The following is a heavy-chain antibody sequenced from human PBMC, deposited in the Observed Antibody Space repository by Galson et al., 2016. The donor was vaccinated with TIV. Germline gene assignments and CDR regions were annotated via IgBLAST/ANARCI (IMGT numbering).Heavy chain of an antibody. D-gene: IGHD2-8*02. CDR2: IIPVFPTP. CDR3: ASRYTTGSYYFDY. CDR1: GGTFISHA. J-gene: IGHJ4*02. Sequence: SCKASGGTFISHAITWVRQAPGQGLEWMGQIIPVFPTPNYAQKFQGRVTISADVSTSTTYMELTSLRSEDTAIYYCASRYTTGSYYFDYWGQGTLVTVSS. V-gene: IGHV1-69*01.